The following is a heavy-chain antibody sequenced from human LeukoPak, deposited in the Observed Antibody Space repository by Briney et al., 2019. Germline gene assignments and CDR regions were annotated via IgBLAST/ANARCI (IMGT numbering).Heavy chain of an antibody. D-gene: IGHD3-22*01. J-gene: IGHJ3*02. V-gene: IGHV4-34*01. CDR2: INHSGST. CDR1: GGSFSGYY. Sequence: PSETLSLTCAVYGGSFSGYYWSWIRQPPGKGLEWIGEINHSGSTNYNPSLKSRVTISVDTSKNQFSLKLSSVTAADTAVYYCARCPPYYYDSSGYYVADDAFDIWGQGTMVTVSS. CDR3: ARCPPYYYDSSGYYVADDAFDI.